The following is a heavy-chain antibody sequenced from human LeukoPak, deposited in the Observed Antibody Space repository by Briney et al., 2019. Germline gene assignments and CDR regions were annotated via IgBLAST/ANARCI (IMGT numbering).Heavy chain of an antibody. V-gene: IGHV3-30*18. D-gene: IGHD6-13*01. CDR2: ISYDGSNK. CDR1: GFTFSSYG. J-gene: IGHJ4*02. CDR3: AKDSAGGIGHY. Sequence: GGSLRLSCAASGFTFSSYGMHWVRQAPGKGLEWVAVISYDGSNKYYADSVKGRFTISRDNSKNTLYLQMNSLRAEDTAVYYCAKDSAGGIGHYWGQGTLVTVSS.